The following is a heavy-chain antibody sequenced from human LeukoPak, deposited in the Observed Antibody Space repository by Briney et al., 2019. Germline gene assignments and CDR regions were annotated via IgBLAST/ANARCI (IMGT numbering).Heavy chain of an antibody. Sequence: PGGSLRLSCAASGFTVSSTFMTWVRQAPGKGLEWVSYISSSSSTIYYADSVKGRFTISRDNAKNSLYLQMNSLRAEDTAVYYCARDGDDSSGYYQVTNFDYWGQGTLVTVSS. D-gene: IGHD3-22*01. J-gene: IGHJ4*02. V-gene: IGHV3-48*01. CDR2: ISSSSSTI. CDR1: GFTVSSTF. CDR3: ARDGDDSSGYYQVTNFDY.